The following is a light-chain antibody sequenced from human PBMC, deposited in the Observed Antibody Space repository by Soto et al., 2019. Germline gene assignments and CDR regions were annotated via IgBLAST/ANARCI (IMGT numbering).Light chain of an antibody. J-gene: IGLJ3*02. CDR3: TSYSRYRVLV. CDR2: EVS. Sequence: QSALTQPASVSGSPGQSITISCTGTSSDIGGYNYVSWYQQHPGKVPKLMIFEVSNRPSGVSYRFSGSNSGNTASLTISGLQAEDEADYYCTSYSRYRVLVFGGGTKVTVL. CDR1: SSDIGGYNY. V-gene: IGLV2-14*01.